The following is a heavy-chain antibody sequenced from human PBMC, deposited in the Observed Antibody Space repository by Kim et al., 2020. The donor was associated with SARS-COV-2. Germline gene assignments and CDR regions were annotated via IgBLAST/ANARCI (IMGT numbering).Heavy chain of an antibody. V-gene: IGHV3-7*01. D-gene: IGHD3-10*01. CDR2: IKQDGSER. J-gene: IGHJ3*02. CDR3: ARGLATMVQGAFDI. CDR1: GFTFSRYC. Sequence: GGSLRLSCAASGFTFSRYCMSWVRQAPGKGLEWVANIKQDGSERYYVDSVEGRFTISRDNAKNSLYLQMNSLRAEDTAVYYCARGLATMVQGAFDIWGQGTMVTVSS.